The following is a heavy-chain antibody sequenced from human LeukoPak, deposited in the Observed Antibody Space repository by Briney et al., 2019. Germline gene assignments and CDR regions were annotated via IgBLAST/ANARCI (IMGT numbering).Heavy chain of an antibody. CDR2: ISAYNGNT. D-gene: IGHD3-10*01. V-gene: IGHV1-18*01. CDR3: ARVRLAWRSDKGRYYYYYGMDV. CDR1: GYTFTSFG. Sequence: ASVKVSCKASGYTFTSFGISWVRQAPGQGPEWMGWISAYNGNTNYVQKFQGRVTMTTDTSTSTAYMELRSLRSDDTAVYYCARVRLAWRSDKGRYYYYYGMDVWGQGTTVTVSS. J-gene: IGHJ6*02.